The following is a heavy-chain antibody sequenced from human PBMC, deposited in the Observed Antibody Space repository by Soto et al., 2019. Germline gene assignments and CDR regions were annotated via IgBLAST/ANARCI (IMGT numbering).Heavy chain of an antibody. J-gene: IGHJ4*02. D-gene: IGHD5-12*01. Sequence: VTLSLTCTVSGGSIGSYYWSWIRQPPGKGLEWIGYIYYSGSTNYNPSLKSRVTISVDTSKNQFSLKLSSVTAADTAVYYCARGGLKTFSTDRGYDRFDYWGQGTLVTVSS. CDR3: ARGGLKTFSTDRGYDRFDY. CDR1: GGSIGSYY. V-gene: IGHV4-59*01. CDR2: IYYSGST.